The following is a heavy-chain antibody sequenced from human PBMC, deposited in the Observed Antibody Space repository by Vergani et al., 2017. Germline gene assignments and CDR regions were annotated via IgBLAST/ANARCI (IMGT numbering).Heavy chain of an antibody. CDR1: GFTFSSYG. CDR3: AKDQREQWTYYFDY. CDR2: IRYDGSNK. Sequence: VQLVESGGGLVQPGGSLRLSCAASGFTFSSYGMHWVRQAPGKGLEWVAFIRYDGSNKYYADSVKGRFTISRDNSKNTLYLQMNSLRAEDTAVYYCAKDQREQWTYYFDYWGQGTLVTVSS. J-gene: IGHJ4*02. D-gene: IGHD6-19*01. V-gene: IGHV3-30*02.